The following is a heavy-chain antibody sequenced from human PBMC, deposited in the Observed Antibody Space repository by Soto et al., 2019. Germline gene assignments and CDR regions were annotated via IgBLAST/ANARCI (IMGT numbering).Heavy chain of an antibody. V-gene: IGHV3-15*07. D-gene: IGHD3-3*01. J-gene: IGHJ4*02. CDR3: TTRLPHTTPVLRFLEWLGDY. CDR2: IKSKTDGGTT. CDR1: GFTFSNAW. Sequence: GSLRLSCAASGFTFSNAWMNWVRQAPGKGLEWVGRIKSKTDGGTTDYAAPVKGRFTISRDDSKNTLYLQMNSLKTEDTAVYYCTTRLPHTTPVLRFLEWLGDYWGQGTLVTVSS.